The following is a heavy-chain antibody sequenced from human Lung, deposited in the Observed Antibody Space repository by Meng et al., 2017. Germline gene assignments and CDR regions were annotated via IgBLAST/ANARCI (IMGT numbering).Heavy chain of an antibody. J-gene: IGHJ4*02. CDR3: ARRVHDGRHYHYFDY. CDR1: GGSISSSSNY. Sequence: QLQLQESGPGLVKPSETLSLTCNVSGGSISSSSNYWDWIRQPPGKRLEWIGSIYYSGATYYNPSLKSRVTMSVDTSKNQFSLRLSSVTAADTAVFYCARRVHDGRHYHYFDYWGQGALVTVSS. CDR2: IYYSGAT. D-gene: IGHD3-16*01. V-gene: IGHV4-39*01.